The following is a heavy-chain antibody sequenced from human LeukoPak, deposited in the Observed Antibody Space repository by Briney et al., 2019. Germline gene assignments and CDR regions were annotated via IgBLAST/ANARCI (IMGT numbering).Heavy chain of an antibody. Sequence: GGSLRRSCAASGFTFSSYARSWVRQAPGKGLEWVSAISGSGGSTYYADSVKGRFTISRDNSKNTLYLQMNSLRAEDTAVYYCAKSMGIQLWLGDYWGQGTLVTVSS. CDR1: GFTFSSYA. J-gene: IGHJ4*02. CDR3: AKSMGIQLWLGDY. CDR2: ISGSGGST. V-gene: IGHV3-23*01. D-gene: IGHD5-18*01.